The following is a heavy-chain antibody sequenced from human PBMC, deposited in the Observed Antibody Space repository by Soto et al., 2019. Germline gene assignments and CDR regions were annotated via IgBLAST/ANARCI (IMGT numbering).Heavy chain of an antibody. J-gene: IGHJ4*02. Sequence: QLQLQESGPGLVKPSETLSLTCTVSGGSISSSSYYWGWIRQPPGKGLEWIGSIYYSGSTYYNPSRTVRAPLLEDKSKQHFSLKLRSVTAAATAVYSWASHLSEASRGSLGDGLAYWGKGTLVTVSS. CDR1: GGSISSSSYY. CDR2: IYYSGST. CDR3: ASHLSEASRGSLGDGLAY. V-gene: IGHV4-39*02. D-gene: IGHD3-3*01.